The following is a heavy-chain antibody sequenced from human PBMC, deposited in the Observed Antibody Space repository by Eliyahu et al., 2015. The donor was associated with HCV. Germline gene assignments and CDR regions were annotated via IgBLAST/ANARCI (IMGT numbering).Heavy chain of an antibody. D-gene: IGHD6-6*01. CDR3: ARDRRTYSSSSVEINWFDP. Sequence: QVQLQESGPGLVKPSQTLSLTRXVXGGSIXSGGYYWXWXRXHPGKGLEWIGYXYYSXSTYYNPSLKSRVTISVDTSKNQFSLKLSSVTAADTAVYYCARDRRTYSSSSVEINWFDPWGQGTLVTVSS. J-gene: IGHJ5*02. CDR1: GGSIXSGGYY. V-gene: IGHV4-31*03. CDR2: XYYSXST.